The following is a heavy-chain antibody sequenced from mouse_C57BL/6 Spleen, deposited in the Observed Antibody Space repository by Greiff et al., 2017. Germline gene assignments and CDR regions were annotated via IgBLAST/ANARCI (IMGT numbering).Heavy chain of an antibody. J-gene: IGHJ1*03. D-gene: IGHD1-1*01. CDR3: AREGTVVADWYFDV. Sequence: QVQLKQSGPELVKPGASVKISCKASGYAFSSSWMNWVKQRPGKGLEWIGRIYPGDGDTNYNGKFKGKATLTADKSSSTAYMQLSSLTSEDSAVYFCAREGTVVADWYFDVWGTGTTVTVSS. V-gene: IGHV1-82*01. CDR1: GYAFSSSW. CDR2: IYPGDGDT.